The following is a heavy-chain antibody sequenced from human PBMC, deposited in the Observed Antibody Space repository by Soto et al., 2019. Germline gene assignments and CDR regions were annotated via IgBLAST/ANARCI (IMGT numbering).Heavy chain of an antibody. Sequence: ASVKVSCKASGGTFSSYAISWVRQAPGQGLEWMGGIIPIFGTANYAQKFQGRVTITADESTSTAYMELSSLRSEDTAVYYCARDRDSSSWYDYWGQGTLATVSS. V-gene: IGHV1-69*13. D-gene: IGHD6-13*01. CDR1: GGTFSSYA. CDR3: ARDRDSSSWYDY. CDR2: IIPIFGTA. J-gene: IGHJ4*02.